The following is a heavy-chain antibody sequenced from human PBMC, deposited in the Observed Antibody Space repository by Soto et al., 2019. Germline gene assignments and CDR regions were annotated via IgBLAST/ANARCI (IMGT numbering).Heavy chain of an antibody. CDR3: ARGDSTDCSNGVCSFFYNHDMDV. D-gene: IGHD2-8*01. CDR2: INPNSGGT. Sequence: ASVKVSCKASGYSLSGYYLHWVRQAPGQGPEWMGWINPNSGGTSTAQKFQGWVTMTTDTSISTASMELTRLTSDDTAIYYCARGDSTDCSNGVCSFFYNHDMDVWGQGTTVTVSS. CDR1: GYSLSGYY. J-gene: IGHJ6*02. V-gene: IGHV1-2*04.